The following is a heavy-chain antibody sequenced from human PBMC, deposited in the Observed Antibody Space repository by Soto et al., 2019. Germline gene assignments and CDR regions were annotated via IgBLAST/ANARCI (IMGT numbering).Heavy chain of an antibody. CDR2: ISRDGTNK. CDR3: ARSRSGAVADSFDF. V-gene: IGHV3-30*04. Sequence: QVQVVESGGGVVQPGRSLRLSCAASGFTFSRYAIHWVRQAPGKGLEWVAVISRDGTNKYYVDAVKGLFTISRDNSRNKLYLQMNSLRHDDAAGYYCARSRSGAVADSFDFWGQGTLVTVSS. J-gene: IGHJ4*02. D-gene: IGHD3-10*01. CDR1: GFTFSRYA.